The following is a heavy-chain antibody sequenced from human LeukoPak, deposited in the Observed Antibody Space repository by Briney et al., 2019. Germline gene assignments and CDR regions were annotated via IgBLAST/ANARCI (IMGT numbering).Heavy chain of an antibody. Sequence: QSGGSLRLSCAASRFTFSTYGMHWVRQAPGKGLEWVAVISYDGSNKYYADSVKGRFTISRDNSKNTLYLQMNSLRVEDTAVYYCARGPDHGVTSHLGRYYYMDVWGKGTTVTVSS. CDR3: ARGPDHGVTSHLGRYYYMDV. J-gene: IGHJ6*03. D-gene: IGHD4-17*01. CDR1: RFTFSTYG. V-gene: IGHV3-30*03. CDR2: ISYDGSNK.